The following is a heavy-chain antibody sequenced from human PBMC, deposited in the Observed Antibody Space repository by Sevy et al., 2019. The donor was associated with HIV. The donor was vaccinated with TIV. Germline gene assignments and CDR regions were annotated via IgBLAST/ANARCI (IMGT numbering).Heavy chain of an antibody. D-gene: IGHD3-3*01. Sequence: GGSLRLSCETSGFIFTDYWMSWVRQIPGKGLEWVATIKQDQSEKYYVDSVKGRFANSIDSAKKSVSLQRNGLRAEDTALYFCAREVGGFNWRPYYFDSWGQGTLVTVSS. CDR1: GFIFTDYW. V-gene: IGHV3-7*01. J-gene: IGHJ4*02. CDR3: AREVGGFNWRPYYFDS. CDR2: IKQDQSEK.